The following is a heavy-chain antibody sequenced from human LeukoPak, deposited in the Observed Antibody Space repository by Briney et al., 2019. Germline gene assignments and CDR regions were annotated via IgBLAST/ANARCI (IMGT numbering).Heavy chain of an antibody. Sequence: PGGSLRLSCAASGFTFSSYSMNWVRQAPGKGLEWVSSISSSSSYIYYADSVKGPFTISRDNAKNSLYLQINSLRAEDTAVYYCAASPDGMIVYHWGQGTLVTVSS. D-gene: IGHD3-22*01. J-gene: IGHJ5*02. CDR3: AASPDGMIVYH. CDR2: ISSSSSYI. CDR1: GFTFSSYS. V-gene: IGHV3-21*01.